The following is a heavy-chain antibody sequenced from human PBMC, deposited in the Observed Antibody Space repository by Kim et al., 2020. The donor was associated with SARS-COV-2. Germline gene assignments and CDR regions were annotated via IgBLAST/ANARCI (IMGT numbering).Heavy chain of an antibody. J-gene: IGHJ4*02. V-gene: IGHV3-30*01. CDR3: ARTYCSSTSCNPPWY. Sequence: DSVKGRFTISRDNSKNTLYLQMNSLRAEDTAVYYCARTYCSSTSCNPPWYWGQGTLVTVSS. D-gene: IGHD2-2*01.